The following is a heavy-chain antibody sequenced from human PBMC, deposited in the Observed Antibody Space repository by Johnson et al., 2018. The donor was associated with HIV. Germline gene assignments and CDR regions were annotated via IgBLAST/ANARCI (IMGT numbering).Heavy chain of an antibody. V-gene: IGHV3-30*04. CDR2: ISYDGSNK. Sequence: QEKLVESGGGVVQPGRSLRLSCAASGFTFSSYAMHWVRQAPGKGLEWVAVISYDGSNKYYADSVKGRFTISRDNSKNTLYLQMNSLRAEDAAVYYCARRMVQGVIITSGAFDIWGQGTMVTVSS. CDR3: ARRMVQGVIITSGAFDI. CDR1: GFTFSSYA. J-gene: IGHJ3*02. D-gene: IGHD3-10*01.